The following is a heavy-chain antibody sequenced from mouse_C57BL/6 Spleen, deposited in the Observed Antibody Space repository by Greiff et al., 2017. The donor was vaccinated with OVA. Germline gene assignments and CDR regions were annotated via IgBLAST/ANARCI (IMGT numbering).Heavy chain of an antibody. CDR2: ISDGGSYT. J-gene: IGHJ3*01. CDR1: GFTFSSYA. V-gene: IGHV5-4*03. Sequence: EVKLVESGGGLVKPGGSLNLSCAASGFTFSSYAMSWVRQTPEKRLEWVATISDGGSYTYYPYNVKGRFTISRDNAKNNLYLQMSHLKSEDTAMYYCARVLYGSSLAWFAYWCQGTLVTVSA. D-gene: IGHD1-1*01. CDR3: ARVLYGSSLAWFAY.